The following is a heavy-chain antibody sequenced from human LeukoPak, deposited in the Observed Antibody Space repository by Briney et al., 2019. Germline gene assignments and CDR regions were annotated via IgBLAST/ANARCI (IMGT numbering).Heavy chain of an antibody. CDR3: ARESGYCSSTSCHFLGVDY. V-gene: IGHV4-34*01. J-gene: IGHJ4*02. CDR1: GGSFSGYY. D-gene: IGHD2-2*01. CDR2: INHSGST. Sequence: SETLSLTCAVYGGSFSGYYWSWIRQPPGKGLQWIGEINHSGSTNYNPSLKSRVTISVDTSKNQFSLKLSSVTAADTAVYYCARESGYCSSTSCHFLGVDYWGQGTLVTVSS.